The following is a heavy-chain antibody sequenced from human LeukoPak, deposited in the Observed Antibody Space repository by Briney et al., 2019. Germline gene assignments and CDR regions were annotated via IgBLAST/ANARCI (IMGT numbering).Heavy chain of an antibody. V-gene: IGHV3-30*18. J-gene: IGHJ1*01. D-gene: IGHD2-8*01. Sequence: PGRSLTLPCAASGFTFSHFGMNWVRQAPGKGLEWVAVISYDAKNKYYADSVKGRFTISRDNSKNTLYLQINSLSGEDTAVYYCAKDASGVSGEYFQHWGQGTLATVSS. CDR1: GFTFSHFG. CDR2: ISYDAKNK. CDR3: AKDASGVSGEYFQH.